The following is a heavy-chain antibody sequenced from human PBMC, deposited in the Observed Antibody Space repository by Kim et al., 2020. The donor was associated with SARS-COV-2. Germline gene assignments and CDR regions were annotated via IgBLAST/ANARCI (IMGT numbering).Heavy chain of an antibody. J-gene: IGHJ4*02. CDR1: GFTFSSYA. V-gene: IGHV3-30*04. CDR3: ASELLWFGELLKGDY. CDR2: ISYDGSNK. D-gene: IGHD3-10*01. Sequence: GGSLRLSCAASGFTFSSYAMHWVRQAPGKGLEWVAVISYDGSNKYYADSVKGRFTISRDNSKNTLYLQMNSLRAEDTAVYYCASELLWFGELLKGDYWGQGTLVTVSS.